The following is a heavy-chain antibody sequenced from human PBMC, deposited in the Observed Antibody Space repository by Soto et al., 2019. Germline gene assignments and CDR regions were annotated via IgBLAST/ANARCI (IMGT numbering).Heavy chain of an antibody. Sequence: QVQLQESGPGLVKPSETLSLICTVSGASLRSGSYYWSWIRQPPGKGLEWIGYISHSGRTNYDPSLKSRLTMSVDTSQNQFSLQLNSATAADTAVYYCSYGSSFDYWGQGTLVTVSS. V-gene: IGHV4-61*01. CDR3: SYGSSFDY. D-gene: IGHD3-10*01. CDR1: GASLRSGSYY. J-gene: IGHJ4*02. CDR2: ISHSGRT.